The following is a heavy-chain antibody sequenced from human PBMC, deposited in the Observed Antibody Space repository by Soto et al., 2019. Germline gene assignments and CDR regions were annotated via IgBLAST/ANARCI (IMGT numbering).Heavy chain of an antibody. CDR1: GGTFSSYA. D-gene: IGHD3-22*01. V-gene: IGHV1-69*13. J-gene: IGHJ6*02. Sequence: SVKVSCKASGGTFSSYAISWVRQAPGQGLEWMGGIIPIFGTANYAQKFQGRVTITADESTSTAYMELSSLRSEDTAVYYCARDKKYYYDSSGYYSDYYYYGMDVWGQGTTVTVSS. CDR2: IIPIFGTA. CDR3: ARDKKYYYDSSGYYSDYYYYGMDV.